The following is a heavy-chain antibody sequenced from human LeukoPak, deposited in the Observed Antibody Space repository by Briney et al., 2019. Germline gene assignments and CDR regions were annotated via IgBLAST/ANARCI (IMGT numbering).Heavy chain of an antibody. J-gene: IGHJ6*03. CDR3: ARLGAYYGSGSYYTKGYRYYYMDV. CDR1: GGSFSGYY. CDR2: INHSGST. V-gene: IGHV4-34*01. D-gene: IGHD3-10*01. Sequence: PSETLSLTCAVYGGSFSGYYWSWIRQPPGKGLEWIGGINHSGSTNYNPSLKSRVTISVDTSKNQFSLKLSSVTAADTAVYYCARLGAYYGSGSYYTKGYRYYYMDVWGKGTTVTISS.